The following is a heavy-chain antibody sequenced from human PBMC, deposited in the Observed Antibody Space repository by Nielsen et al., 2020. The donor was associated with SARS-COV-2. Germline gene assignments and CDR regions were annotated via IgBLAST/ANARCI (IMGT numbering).Heavy chain of an antibody. V-gene: IGHV1-8*01. CDR3: ARARGAHVITMIVVVDAFDI. CDR2: MNPNSGNT. J-gene: IGHJ3*02. CDR1: GYTFTSYD. D-gene: IGHD3-22*01. Sequence: ASVKVSCKASGYTFTSYDINWVRQATGQGLEWMGWMNPNSGNTGYAQKFQGRVTMTRDTSISTAYMELSRLRSDDTAVYYCARARGAHVITMIVVVDAFDIWGQGTMVTVSS.